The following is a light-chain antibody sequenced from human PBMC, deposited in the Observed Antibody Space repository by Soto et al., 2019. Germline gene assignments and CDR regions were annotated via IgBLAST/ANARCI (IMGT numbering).Light chain of an antibody. CDR2: DVS. Sequence: QSALTQPASVSGSPGQSITISCAGADSDLTGYNYVSWYQQHPGKAPKLVIYDVSNRPSGVSNRFSGSKSGNTASLSISGLQAEDEADYYCASYTISSPVVFGGGTKLTVL. J-gene: IGLJ2*01. CDR1: DSDLTGYNY. V-gene: IGLV2-14*01. CDR3: ASYTISSPVV.